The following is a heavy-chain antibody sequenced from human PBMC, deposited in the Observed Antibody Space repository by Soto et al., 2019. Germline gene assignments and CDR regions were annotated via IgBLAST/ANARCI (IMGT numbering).Heavy chain of an antibody. CDR2: IKTKIDGGTT. J-gene: IGHJ4*02. D-gene: IGHD3-16*01. CDR1: GFTFSNAW. CDR3: ATEMGSYFDY. V-gene: IGHV3-15*01. Sequence: PGGSLRLSCAASGFTFSNAWMSWFRQAPGKGLEWVGHIKTKIDGGTTDYAAPVKGRFSISRDDLKDMLFLQMNSLNTGDTAVYYCATEMGSYFDYWGQGSLVTVSS.